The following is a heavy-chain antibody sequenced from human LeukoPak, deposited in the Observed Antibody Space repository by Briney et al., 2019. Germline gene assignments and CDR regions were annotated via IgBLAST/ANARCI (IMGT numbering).Heavy chain of an antibody. V-gene: IGHV4-39*01. CDR1: GGSLSSSSYY. J-gene: IGHJ3*02. Sequence: SQTLSLTCTVSGGSLSSSSYYWGWGRQPPGKGVGWVGGIYYSGSSYYNQALKSRVTISGDTSKNQFSLKLSSVTAACTAGYYCARLVGVTMIVVVITTPGAFDIWGQGTMVTVSS. D-gene: IGHD3-22*01. CDR2: IYYSGSS. CDR3: ARLVGVTMIVVVITTPGAFDI.